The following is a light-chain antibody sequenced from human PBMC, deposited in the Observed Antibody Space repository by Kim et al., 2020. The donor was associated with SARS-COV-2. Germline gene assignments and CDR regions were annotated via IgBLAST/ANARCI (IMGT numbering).Light chain of an antibody. CDR2: AVS. J-gene: IGLJ3*02. CDR3: SSYTSSSTWV. Sequence: GPSITIYCTGTTSDVSEYNYVSWYQQHPGKAPKLIIYAVSKWPSGVSNRFSGSKSGNTASLTISGLQAEDEADYYCSSYTSSSTWVFGGGTQLTVL. CDR1: TSDVSEYNY. V-gene: IGLV2-14*03.